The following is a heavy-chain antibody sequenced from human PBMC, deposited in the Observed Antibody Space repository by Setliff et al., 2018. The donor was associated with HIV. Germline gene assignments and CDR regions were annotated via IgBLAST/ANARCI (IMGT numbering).Heavy chain of an antibody. CDR3: ARRERYCSGTTCYRYFQH. Sequence: ASETLSLTCAVFGGSFSAYYWNWIRQTPGKGLEWIGEINHSGTTNYNPSLNSRVTISVDTSKKRFSLTLRSATAADTALYFCARRERYCSGTTCYRYFQHWGQGTLVTVSS. D-gene: IGHD2-2*01. CDR2: INHSGTT. J-gene: IGHJ1*01. V-gene: IGHV4-34*01. CDR1: GGSFSAYY.